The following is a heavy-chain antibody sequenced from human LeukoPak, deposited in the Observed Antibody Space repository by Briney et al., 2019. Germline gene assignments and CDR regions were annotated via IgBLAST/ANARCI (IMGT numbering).Heavy chain of an antibody. CDR3: ARESYYYDSSGYYYFTDYYYYYGMDV. CDR2: IYTSGST. V-gene: IGHV4-4*07. D-gene: IGHD3-22*01. CDR1: GGSISSYY. J-gene: IGHJ6*02. Sequence: SETLSLTCTVSGGSISSYYWSWIRQPAGKGLEWIGRIYTSGSTNYNPSLKSRVTMSVDTSKNQFSLKLSSVTAADTAVYYCARESYYYDSSGYYYFTDYYYYYGMDVWGQGTTVTVSS.